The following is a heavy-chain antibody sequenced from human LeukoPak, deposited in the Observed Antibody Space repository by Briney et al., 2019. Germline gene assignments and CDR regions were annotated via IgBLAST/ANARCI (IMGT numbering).Heavy chain of an antibody. CDR2: INHSGST. V-gene: IGHV4-34*01. J-gene: IGHJ5*02. Sequence: KPSETLSLTCAVYGGSFSGYYWSWIRQPPGKGLEWIGEINHSGSTNYNPSLKSRVTISVDTSKNQFSLKLSSVIAADTAVYYCARGRLYYYGSGNRSGGYWFDPWGQGTLVTVSS. D-gene: IGHD3-10*01. CDR1: GGSFSGYY. CDR3: ARGRLYYYGSGNRSGGYWFDP.